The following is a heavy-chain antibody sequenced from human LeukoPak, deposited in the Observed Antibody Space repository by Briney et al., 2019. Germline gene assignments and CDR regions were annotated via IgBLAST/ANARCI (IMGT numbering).Heavy chain of an antibody. J-gene: IGHJ5*02. Sequence: SVKVSCKASRGTFSSYAISWVRQPAGQGVAWMGGNLPSFGTANYAQKFQGRVTITTDESTNTAYMELSSLRSEDTAVYYCARGRGAYSSSSRPDWFDPWGQGTLVTVSS. D-gene: IGHD6-6*01. CDR1: RGTFSSYA. V-gene: IGHV1-69*05. CDR2: NLPSFGTA. CDR3: ARGRGAYSSSSRPDWFDP.